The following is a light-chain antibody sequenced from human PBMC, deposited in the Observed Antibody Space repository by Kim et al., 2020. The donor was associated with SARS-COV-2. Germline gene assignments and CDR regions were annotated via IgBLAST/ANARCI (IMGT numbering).Light chain of an antibody. Sequence: EFVLTQSPGTLSLSPGERATLSCRASQSVSSSFLAWYQHKPGQPPRLLIFGASNRATDIPDRFSGNGSGTDFSLTISRLEPEDFAVYYCQRYGSSPPWTSGQGTKVDIK. CDR3: QRYGSSPPWT. J-gene: IGKJ1*01. CDR2: GAS. CDR1: QSVSSSF. V-gene: IGKV3-20*01.